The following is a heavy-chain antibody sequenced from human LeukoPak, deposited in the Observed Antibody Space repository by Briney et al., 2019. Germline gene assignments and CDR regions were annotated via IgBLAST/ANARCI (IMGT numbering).Heavy chain of an antibody. D-gene: IGHD3-9*01. V-gene: IGHV3-21*01. CDR2: ISSSSSYI. CDR3: ARDQGRYYDILTGSPRGLYPESDY. CDR1: GFTFSSYS. J-gene: IGHJ4*02. Sequence: PGGSLRLSCAASGFTFSSYSMNWVRQAPGKGLEWVSSISSSSSYIYYADSVKGRFTISRDNAKNSLYLQMNSLRAEDTAVYYCARDQGRYYDILTGSPRGLYPESDYWGQGTLVTVSS.